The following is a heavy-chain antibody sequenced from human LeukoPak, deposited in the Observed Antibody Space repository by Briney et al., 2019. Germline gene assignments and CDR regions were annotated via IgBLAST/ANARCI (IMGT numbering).Heavy chain of an antibody. CDR2: IRGSGGGT. D-gene: IGHD4-17*01. CDR1: GFIFSNYA. V-gene: IGHV3-23*01. J-gene: IGHJ3*02. Sequence: GGSLRLSCAASGFIFSNYALMWLRQSPGKGLEWVSAIRGSGGGTFYADSVKGRFTISRDNSKNTLYLQMNGLRAEDTAVYYCARDPNGDYIGAFDMWGRGTLVTVSS. CDR3: ARDPNGDYIGAFDM.